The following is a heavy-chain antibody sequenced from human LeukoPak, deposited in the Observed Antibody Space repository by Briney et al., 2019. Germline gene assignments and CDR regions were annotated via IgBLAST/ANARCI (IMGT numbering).Heavy chain of an antibody. CDR1: GYTFTSYG. J-gene: IGHJ4*02. V-gene: IGHV1-18*01. CDR3: ARVPYYDSSGSRYFDY. D-gene: IGHD3-22*01. Sequence: VASVKVSCKASGYTFTSYGISWVRQAPGQGLEWIGWISAYNGNTNYAQKLQGRVTMTTDTSTSTAYMELRSLRSDDTAVYYCARVPYYDSSGSRYFDYWGQGTLVTVSS. CDR2: ISAYNGNT.